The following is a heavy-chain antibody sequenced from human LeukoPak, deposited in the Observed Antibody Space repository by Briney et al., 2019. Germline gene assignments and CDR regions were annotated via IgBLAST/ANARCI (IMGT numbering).Heavy chain of an antibody. Sequence: SETLSLTCTVSGGSISSYYWSWIRQPPGKGLEWIGYIYYSGSTNYNPPPKSRVTISVDTSKNQFPLKLSSVTAAETAVYYCARGGAGCSSTSCYFRFDPWGQGTLVTVSS. V-gene: IGHV4-59*01. D-gene: IGHD2-2*01. CDR3: ARGGAGCSSTSCYFRFDP. J-gene: IGHJ5*02. CDR2: IYYSGST. CDR1: GGSISSYY.